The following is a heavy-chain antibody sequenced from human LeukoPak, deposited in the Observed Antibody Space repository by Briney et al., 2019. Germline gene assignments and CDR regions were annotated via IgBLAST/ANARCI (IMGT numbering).Heavy chain of an antibody. CDR3: ARGVSMNYYDSSTLWY. CDR2: IYYSGST. CDR1: GASISSGGYY. D-gene: IGHD3-22*01. Sequence: SETLSLTCTVSGASISSGGYYWSWIRQHPGKGLEWIGYIYYSGSTYYNPSLKSRVTISVDTSKNQFSLKLSSVTAADTAVYYCARGVSMNYYDSSTLWYWGQGTLVTVSS. J-gene: IGHJ4*02. V-gene: IGHV4-31*03.